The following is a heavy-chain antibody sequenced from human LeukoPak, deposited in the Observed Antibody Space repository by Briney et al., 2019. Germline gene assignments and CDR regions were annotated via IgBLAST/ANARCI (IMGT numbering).Heavy chain of an antibody. Sequence: SETLSLTCTVSGVSMSSDYWTWIRQPPGKGLEWIGYVSDGGNANYNPSLKSRVTISQGMSKNQFSLRLVSVTAEDTALYYCARGLQWDLQAFDIWGQGTMVPVSS. V-gene: IGHV4-59*01. CDR1: GVSMSSDY. CDR3: ARGLQWDLQAFDI. CDR2: VSDGGNA. J-gene: IGHJ3*02. D-gene: IGHD1-26*01.